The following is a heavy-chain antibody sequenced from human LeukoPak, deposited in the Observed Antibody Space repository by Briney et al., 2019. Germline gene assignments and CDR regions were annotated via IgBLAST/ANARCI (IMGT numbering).Heavy chain of an antibody. D-gene: IGHD5-12*01. CDR2: IIPIFGTA. V-gene: IGHV1-69*13. J-gene: IGHJ4*02. Sequence: GASVKVSCKASGYTFTSYGISWVRQAPGQGLEWMGGIIPIFGTANYAQKFQGRVTITADESTSTAYMELSSLRSEDTAVYYCARDLRGIDTFDYWGQGTLVTVSS. CDR3: ARDLRGIDTFDY. CDR1: GYTFTSYG.